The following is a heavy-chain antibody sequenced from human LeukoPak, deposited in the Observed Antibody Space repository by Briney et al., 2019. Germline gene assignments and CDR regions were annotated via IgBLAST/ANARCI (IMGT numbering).Heavy chain of an antibody. CDR1: RFTFSTYW. V-gene: IGHV3-7*01. J-gene: IGHJ4*02. Sequence: GGSLRLSCAASRFTFSTYWMSWVRQAPGRGLEWVASINQDESEKYYVDSVKGRFIISRDNAENSLYLQMNSLRPEDTAVYYCADGTTPDYWGQGTLVTVSS. D-gene: IGHD2/OR15-2a*01. CDR3: ADGTTPDY. CDR2: INQDESEK.